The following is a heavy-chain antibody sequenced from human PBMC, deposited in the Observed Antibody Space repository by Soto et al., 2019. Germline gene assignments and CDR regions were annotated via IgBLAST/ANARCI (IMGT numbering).Heavy chain of an antibody. CDR2: IRSKANSYAT. D-gene: IGHD3-22*01. V-gene: IGHV3-73*01. Sequence: GGSLRLSCAASGFTFSGFAMHWVRQASGKGLEWVGRIRSKANSYATAYAASVKGRFTISRDDSKNTAYLQMNSLKTEDTAVYYCTRHPYYYDSSGYYGPQDAFDIWGQGTMVTVSS. CDR1: GFTFSGFA. J-gene: IGHJ3*02. CDR3: TRHPYYYDSSGYYGPQDAFDI.